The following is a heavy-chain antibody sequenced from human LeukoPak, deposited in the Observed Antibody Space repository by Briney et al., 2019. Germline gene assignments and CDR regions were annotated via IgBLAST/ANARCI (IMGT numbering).Heavy chain of an antibody. J-gene: IGHJ4*02. Sequence: GGSLRLSCAAPGFTFSNYWMHWVRQAPGKGPVWVSRIKSDGSSTRFADSVQGRFTISRDNGKNTLYLQMDSLRAEDTAVYYCARGGETNNWYPGYFDYWGQGALVTVSS. CDR2: IKSDGSST. V-gene: IGHV3-74*01. CDR1: GFTFSNYW. CDR3: ARGGETNNWYPGYFDY. D-gene: IGHD1-1*01.